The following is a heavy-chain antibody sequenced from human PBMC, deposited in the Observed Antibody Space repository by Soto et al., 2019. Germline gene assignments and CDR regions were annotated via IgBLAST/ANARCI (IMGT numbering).Heavy chain of an antibody. J-gene: IGHJ3*02. CDR3: ATTKYYDYIWGSYRLGAFDI. V-gene: IGHV4-39*01. D-gene: IGHD3-16*02. CDR2: IYYSGST. Sequence: SETLSLTCTVSGGSISSSSYYWGWIRQPPGKGLEWIGSIYYSGSTYYNPSLKSRVTISVDTSKNQFSPKLSSVTAADTAVYYCATTKYYDYIWGSYRLGAFDIWGQGTMVTVSS. CDR1: GGSISSSSYY.